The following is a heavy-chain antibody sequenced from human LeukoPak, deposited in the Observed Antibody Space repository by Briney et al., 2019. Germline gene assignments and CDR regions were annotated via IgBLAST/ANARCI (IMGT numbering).Heavy chain of an antibody. Sequence: GGSLRLSCAASGFTVISNYMSWVRQAPGKGLEWVSVIYSGGSTYYADSVKGRFTISRDNSKNTLYLQMNSLRAEDTALYYCARDMGSSSYGPIDYWGQGTLITVSS. J-gene: IGHJ4*02. CDR3: ARDMGSSSYGPIDY. D-gene: IGHD6-13*01. CDR2: IYSGGST. V-gene: IGHV3-66*01. CDR1: GFTVISNY.